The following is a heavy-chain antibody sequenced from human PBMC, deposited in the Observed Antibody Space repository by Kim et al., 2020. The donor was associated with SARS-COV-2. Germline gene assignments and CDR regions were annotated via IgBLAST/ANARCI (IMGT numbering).Heavy chain of an antibody. CDR1: GGSISSGGYY. V-gene: IGHV4-31*03. CDR2: IYYSGST. Sequence: SETLSLTCTVSGGSISSGGYYWSWIRQYPGKGLEWIGYIYYSGSTYYNPSLRSRVSISVDTSKNQFSLKLNSVTAADTAVYYCARYCSSTSCRWFDHWG. CDR3: ARYCSSTSCRWFDH. D-gene: IGHD2-2*01. J-gene: IGHJ5*02.